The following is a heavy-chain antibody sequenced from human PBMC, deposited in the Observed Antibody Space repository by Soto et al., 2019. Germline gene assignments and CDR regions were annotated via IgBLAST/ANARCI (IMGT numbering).Heavy chain of an antibody. Sequence: GGSLRLSCAASGFTFSSYAMSWVRQAPGKGLEWVSAISGSGGSTYYADSVKGRFTISRDNSKNTLYLQMNSLRAEDTAVYYCAKVDPLWFGERTNGLNYYYGMDVWGQGTTVTVSS. CDR3: AKVDPLWFGERTNGLNYYYGMDV. J-gene: IGHJ6*02. D-gene: IGHD3-10*01. CDR2: ISGSGGST. CDR1: GFTFSSYA. V-gene: IGHV3-23*01.